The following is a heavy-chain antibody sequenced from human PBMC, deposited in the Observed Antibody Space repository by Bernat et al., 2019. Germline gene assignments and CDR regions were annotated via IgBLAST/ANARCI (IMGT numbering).Heavy chain of an antibody. J-gene: IGHJ4*02. CDR1: GFTVSSKY. CDR3: ARGQGGWLQNYYFDY. V-gene: IGHV3-53*04. D-gene: IGHD5-24*01. Sequence: EVQLVESGGGLVQPGGSLRLSCAASGFTVSSKYMSWVRQAPGKGLEWVSVIYSGGSTYYADSVKGQFTISRHNSKNTLYLQMNSLRAEDTAVYYCARGQGGWLQNYYFDYWGQGTLVTVSS. CDR2: IYSGGST.